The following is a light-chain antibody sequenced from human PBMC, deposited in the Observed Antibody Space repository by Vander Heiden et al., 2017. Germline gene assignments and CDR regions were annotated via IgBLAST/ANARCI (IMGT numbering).Light chain of an antibody. CDR2: VAS. J-gene: IGKJ1*01. CDR1: QSVSIN. V-gene: IGKV3-15*01. CDR3: QQYNNWPRT. Sequence: EIVMTQSPATLSVSPGERVTLSCRASQSVSINLAWYQQKPGQAPRLLIYVASTRATGIPARFSGSGSGTEFTLTISSLQSDDSAVYYCQQYNNWPRTFGHETKVEIQ.